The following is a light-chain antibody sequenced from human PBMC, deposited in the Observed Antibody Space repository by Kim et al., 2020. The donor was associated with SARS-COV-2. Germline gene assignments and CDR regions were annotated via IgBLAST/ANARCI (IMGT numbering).Light chain of an antibody. CDR2: YDS. V-gene: IGLV3-21*04. Sequence: SYELTQPPSVSVASGKTARITCGGNNIGSKSVHWYQQKPGQAPVLVIYYDSDRPSGIPERFSGSNSGNTATLTISRVEAGDEADYYCQVWDSSSDHYVFG. CDR1: NIGSKS. CDR3: QVWDSSSDHYV. J-gene: IGLJ1*01.